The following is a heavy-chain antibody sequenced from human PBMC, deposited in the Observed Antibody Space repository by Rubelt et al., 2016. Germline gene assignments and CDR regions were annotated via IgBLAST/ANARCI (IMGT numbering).Heavy chain of an antibody. CDR2: MNQDGSTT. D-gene: IGHD6-19*01. Sequence: GGNLVQPGGSLRLSCAASGFTFGTYWMSWVRQTPGKGLEWVANMNQDGSTTYYGDSLKGRFTISRDNAKNSLYLQMSSLRAEDTTVYYCARGRGITVTGKEDYFDYWGQGTLVTVSS. J-gene: IGHJ4*02. CDR3: ARGRGITVTGKEDYFDY. CDR1: GFTFGTYW. V-gene: IGHV3-7*03.